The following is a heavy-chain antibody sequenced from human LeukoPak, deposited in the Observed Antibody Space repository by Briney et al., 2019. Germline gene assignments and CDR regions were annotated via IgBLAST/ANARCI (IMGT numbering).Heavy chain of an antibody. V-gene: IGHV4-59*01. CDR3: AREGTAGTNLNWFDP. J-gene: IGHJ5*02. Sequence: SETLPLTCTVSGGSISSYYWSWIRQPPGKGLEWIGYISYSGSTNFNPSLKSRVTISVDTSKNQFSLKLSSVTAADTAVYYCAREGTAGTNLNWFDPWGQGALVTVSS. CDR1: GGSISSYY. CDR2: ISYSGST. D-gene: IGHD1-1*01.